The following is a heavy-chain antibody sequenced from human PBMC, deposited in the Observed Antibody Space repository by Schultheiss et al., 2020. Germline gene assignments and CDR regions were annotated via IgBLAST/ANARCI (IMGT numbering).Heavy chain of an antibody. Sequence: GGSLRLSCAASGFTFSTYSMNWVRQAPGKGLEWVAVISYDGSNKYYADSVKGRFTISRDNSKNTLYLQMNSLRAEDTAVYYCAREGDRAWGDAFDIWGQGTMVTVSS. D-gene: IGHD1-26*01. CDR1: GFTFSTYS. J-gene: IGHJ3*02. CDR2: ISYDGSNK. CDR3: AREGDRAWGDAFDI. V-gene: IGHV3-30*03.